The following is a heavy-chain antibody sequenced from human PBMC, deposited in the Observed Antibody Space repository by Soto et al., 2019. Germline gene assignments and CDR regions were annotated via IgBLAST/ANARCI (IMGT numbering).Heavy chain of an antibody. CDR3: AKTYGFLGVYYFDS. J-gene: IGHJ4*02. CDR2: INPSGGST. CDR1: GYTFTNYY. D-gene: IGHD4-17*01. Sequence: QVQLVQSGAEVKKPGASVKVSCEASGYTFTNYYIHWVRQAPGQGLEWMAVINPSGGSTRYAQKFQGRVTMTRDTSTSTVYMELSSLRSEDTAVYYCAKTYGFLGVYYFDSWGQGILVTVSS. V-gene: IGHV1-46*01.